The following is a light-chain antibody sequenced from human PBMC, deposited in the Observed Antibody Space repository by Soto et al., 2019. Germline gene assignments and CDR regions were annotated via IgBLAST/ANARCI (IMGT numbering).Light chain of an antibody. Sequence: DILMTQSPSSLSASVGHTVTITCRASQDVRSDLGWYQHKPGKAPKRLIYAASRLQGGVPSRFSGSGSGTEFTLTIGSLQPEDSATYYCLQHDSFPYTFGQGTRLEI. CDR1: QDVRSD. J-gene: IGKJ2*01. V-gene: IGKV1-17*01. CDR3: LQHDSFPYT. CDR2: AAS.